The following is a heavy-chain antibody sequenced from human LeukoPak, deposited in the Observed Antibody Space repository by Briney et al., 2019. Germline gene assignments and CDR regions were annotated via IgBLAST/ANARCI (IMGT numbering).Heavy chain of an antibody. V-gene: IGHV4-59*01. CDR3: ARGFPTPGY. CDR2: IYYSGST. J-gene: IGHJ4*02. Sequence: PSETLSLTCTVSGGSISSYYWSWIRQPPGKGLEWIGYIYYSGSTNYNPSLKSRVTISVDTSKNQFSLKLSSVTAADTAVYYCARGFPTPGYWGQGTLVTVSS. CDR1: GGSISSYY.